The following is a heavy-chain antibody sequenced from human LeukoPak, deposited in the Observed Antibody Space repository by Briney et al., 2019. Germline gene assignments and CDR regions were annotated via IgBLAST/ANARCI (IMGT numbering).Heavy chain of an antibody. Sequence: GGSLRLSCAASGFTFSSYWMSWVRQAPGKGLEWVANIKQDGSEKYYVDSVKGRFTISRDNAKNSLYLQMNSLRAEDTAVYYCARLPVYGDYDYAFDIWGQGTMVTVSS. D-gene: IGHD4-17*01. CDR2: IKQDGSEK. CDR3: ARLPVYGDYDYAFDI. CDR1: GFTFSSYW. J-gene: IGHJ3*02. V-gene: IGHV3-7*01.